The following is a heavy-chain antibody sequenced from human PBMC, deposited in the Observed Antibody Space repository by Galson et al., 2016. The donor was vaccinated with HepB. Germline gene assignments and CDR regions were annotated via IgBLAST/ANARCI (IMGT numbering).Heavy chain of an antibody. CDR2: ISGSSTYI. CDR1: GFTFSDYS. V-gene: IGHV3-21*01. CDR3: ARVSGADNYLGLDV. J-gene: IGHJ6*02. D-gene: IGHD1-26*01. Sequence: SLRLSCAASGFTFSDYSMNWVRQAPGKGLEWVSSISGSSTYIYYGDSVKGRFTISRDNAKNSLSLQMSSLRAEDTALYFCARVSGADNYLGLDVWGQGTTVTVSS.